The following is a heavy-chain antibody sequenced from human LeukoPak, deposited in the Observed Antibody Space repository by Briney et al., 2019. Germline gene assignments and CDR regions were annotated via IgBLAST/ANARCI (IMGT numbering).Heavy chain of an antibody. CDR3: ASLYYDILTGCDY. D-gene: IGHD3-9*01. V-gene: IGHV4-59*08. Sequence: SETLSLTCTVSGGSISSYYWSWIRQPPGKGLEWIGYIYYSGSTNYNPSLKSRVTISVDTSKNQFSLKLSSVTAADTAVYYCASLYYDILTGCDYWGQGTLVTVSS. CDR2: IYYSGST. J-gene: IGHJ4*02. CDR1: GGSISSYY.